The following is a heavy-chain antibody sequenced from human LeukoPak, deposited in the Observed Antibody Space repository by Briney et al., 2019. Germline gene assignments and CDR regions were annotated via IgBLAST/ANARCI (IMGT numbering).Heavy chain of an antibody. D-gene: IGHD3-22*01. J-gene: IGHJ4*02. CDR1: GCTFSSYA. CDR3: AAGGDSSGLDY. CDR2: TIPIFGIA. Sequence: GSSVEVPCKASGCTFSSYAISWVRQAHGPGLEWMGRTIPIFGIANYAQKFQGRVTITADKSTSTAYMELSSLRSEDTAVYYCAAGGDSSGLDYWGQGTLVTVSS. V-gene: IGHV1-69*04.